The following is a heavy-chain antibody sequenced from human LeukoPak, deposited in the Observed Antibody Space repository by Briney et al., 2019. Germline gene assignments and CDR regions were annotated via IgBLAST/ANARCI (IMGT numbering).Heavy chain of an antibody. D-gene: IGHD5-18*01. J-gene: IGHJ6*01. V-gene: IGHV1-69*04. CDR2: IIPILGIA. Sequence: SVKVSCKASGGTFSSYAISWVRQAPGQGLEWMGRIIPILGIASYAQKFQGRVTMTRDTSTSTVYMELSSLRSEDTAVYYCARPERGYSYGAYYYYGMDVWGQGTTVTVSS. CDR1: GGTFSSYA. CDR3: ARPERGYSYGAYYYYGMDV.